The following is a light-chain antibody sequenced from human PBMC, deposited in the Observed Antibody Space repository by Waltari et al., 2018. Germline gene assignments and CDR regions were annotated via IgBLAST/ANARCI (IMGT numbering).Light chain of an antibody. V-gene: IGLV3-1*01. CDR2: QDT. Sequence: SYDLTQPPSVSVSPGQTATITCPGDKLGDKSTSWYQQRPGQSPILVIFQDTNRPSGIPERFSGSNSGNTATLAISGTQPMDEAKYYCQAWDSGTVVFGGGTMLTVL. CDR3: QAWDSGTVV. J-gene: IGLJ2*01. CDR1: KLGDKS.